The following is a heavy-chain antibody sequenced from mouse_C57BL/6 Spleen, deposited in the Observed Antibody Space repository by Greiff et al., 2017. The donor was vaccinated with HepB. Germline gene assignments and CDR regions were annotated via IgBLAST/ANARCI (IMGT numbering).Heavy chain of an antibody. CDR2: ISSGGDYI. CDR1: GFTFSSYA. Sequence: EVKLVESGEGLVKPGGSLKLSCAASGFTFSSYAMSWGRQTPEKRLEWVAYISSGGDYIYYADTVKGRFTISRDNARNTLYLQMSSLKSEDTAMYYCTRDSFITTVPFDYWGQGTTLTVSS. D-gene: IGHD1-1*01. J-gene: IGHJ2*01. CDR3: TRDSFITTVPFDY. V-gene: IGHV5-9-1*02.